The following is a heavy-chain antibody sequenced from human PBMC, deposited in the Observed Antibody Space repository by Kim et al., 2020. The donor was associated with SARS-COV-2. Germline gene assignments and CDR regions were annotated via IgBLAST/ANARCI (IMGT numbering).Heavy chain of an antibody. V-gene: IGHV3-7*01. CDR3: ASLDTAMVCDCH. CDR1: GFTFRNYC. Sequence: GGSLRLSCTASGFTFRNYCMSWVRQAPGKGLEWVSSIKGNESDKHYVDSVKGRFTISRDNAKNSLYLQINNLRAEDTALFYCASLDTAMVCDCHWGQGAL. D-gene: IGHD5-18*01. CDR2: IKGNESDK. J-gene: IGHJ1*01.